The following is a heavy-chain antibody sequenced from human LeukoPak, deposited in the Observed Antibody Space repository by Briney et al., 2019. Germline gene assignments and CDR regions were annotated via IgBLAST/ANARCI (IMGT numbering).Heavy chain of an antibody. V-gene: IGHV3-30*02. CDR1: GLAFSSYG. J-gene: IGHJ4*02. CDR3: AGRAAALYFDY. CDR2: MQYDGSQI. D-gene: IGHD6-13*01. Sequence: GGSLRLSCTAYGLAFSSYGMHWARQAPGKGLEWVAFMQYDGSQIYYADSVKGRFTISRDNSKNALYLQMNSLRPEDTAVYYCAGRAAALYFDYWGQGTLVTVSS.